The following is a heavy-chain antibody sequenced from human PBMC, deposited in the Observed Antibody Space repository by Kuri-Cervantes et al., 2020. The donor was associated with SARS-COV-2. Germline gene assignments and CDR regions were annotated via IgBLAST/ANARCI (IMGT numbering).Heavy chain of an antibody. V-gene: IGHV4-59*01. J-gene: IGHJ4*02. CDR2: MYYGGNT. CDR1: GGSISGYF. Sequence: GSLRLSCGVSGGSISGYFWTWIRQSPQKGLEWIGYMYYGGNTNYNPSLKSRVTISVDTSKSQFSLKLSSVTAADTAVYYCARVRGVLGEVYFDYWGQGTLVTVSS. CDR3: ARVRGVLGEVYFDY. D-gene: IGHD3-10*01.